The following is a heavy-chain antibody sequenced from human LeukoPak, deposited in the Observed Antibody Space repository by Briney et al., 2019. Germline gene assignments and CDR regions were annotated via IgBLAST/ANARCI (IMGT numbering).Heavy chain of an antibody. V-gene: IGHV5-51*01. CDR1: GYSFTSYW. CDR2: IYPGDSDT. CDR3: ARRGRYSYGSYFDY. Sequence: ESPQISGQGAGYSFTSYWIGWVRQVPGKNLEWMGIIYPGDSDTAYSPSFQGQVTVSADKSITTAYLQWSSLKASDTAMYYCARRGRYSYGSYFDYWGQGSLVTVSS. D-gene: IGHD5-18*01. J-gene: IGHJ4*02.